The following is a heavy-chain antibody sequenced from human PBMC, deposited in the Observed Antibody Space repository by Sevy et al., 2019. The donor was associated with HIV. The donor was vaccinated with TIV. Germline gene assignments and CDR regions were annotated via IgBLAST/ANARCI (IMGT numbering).Heavy chain of an antibody. V-gene: IGHV3-30*18. Sequence: GGSLRLSCAASGFTFSSYGMHWVRQVPGKGLEWVAAISFDGGNEYYADSVKGRFTFSSDNSKNTLYLQMNSLRAEDTAVYYCAKRKGLGYYYYGLDVWGQGTTVTVSS. D-gene: IGHD3-16*01. J-gene: IGHJ6*02. CDR2: ISFDGGNE. CDR1: GFTFSSYG. CDR3: AKRKGLGYYYYGLDV.